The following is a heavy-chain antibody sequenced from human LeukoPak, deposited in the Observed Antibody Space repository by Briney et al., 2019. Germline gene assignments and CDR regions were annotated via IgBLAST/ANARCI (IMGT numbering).Heavy chain of an antibody. V-gene: IGHV3-23*01. D-gene: IGHD1-26*01. CDR1: GFTFRDAA. J-gene: IGHJ5*02. CDR3: AKDMELAS. CDR2: ISSSGANA. Sequence: GGSLRLSCAASGFTFRDAAMTWVRQAPGKGLEWVSLISSSGANAYYADSVKGRFTIYRHNSKNTLYLQMNNLRGEDTAEYYCAKDMELASWGQGTLVIVSS.